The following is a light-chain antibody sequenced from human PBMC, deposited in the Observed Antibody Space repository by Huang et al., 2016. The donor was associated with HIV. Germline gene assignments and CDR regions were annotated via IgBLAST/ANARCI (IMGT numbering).Light chain of an antibody. J-gene: IGKJ3*01. CDR2: GAS. CDR1: QSVSSN. CDR3: QQFNNWPPEET. V-gene: IGKV3-15*01. Sequence: EIVMTQSPATLSVSPGERATLSCRASQSVSSNLAWYQQKPGQATRLRIYGASTRATGLPARFRGSGSGTEFTLTISILQSADFAVYYCQQFNNWPPEETFGPGTRVDMK.